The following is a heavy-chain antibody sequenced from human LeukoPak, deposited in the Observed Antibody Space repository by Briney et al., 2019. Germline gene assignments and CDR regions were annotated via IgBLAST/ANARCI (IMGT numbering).Heavy chain of an antibody. CDR2: ISSSSSTI. V-gene: IGHV3-48*02. CDR3: ARDGTYDFWSGYFTNYYYGMDV. CDR1: GFTFSSYS. D-gene: IGHD3-3*01. J-gene: IGHJ6*02. Sequence: GGSLRLSCAASGFTFSSYSMNWVRQAPGKGLEWVSYISSSSSTIYYADSVKGRFTISRDNAKNSLYLQMNSLRDEDTAVYYCARDGTYDFWSGYFTNYYYGMDVWGQGTTVTVSS.